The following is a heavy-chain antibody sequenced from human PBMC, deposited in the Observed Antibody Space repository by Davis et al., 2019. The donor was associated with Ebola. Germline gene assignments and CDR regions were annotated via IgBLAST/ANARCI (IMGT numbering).Heavy chain of an antibody. Sequence: GESLKISCKGSGFTFTTHWIGWVRQMPGKGLEWMGIIYPGDSDTRYSPSFHGQVTMSADKSISTAYLQWSSLKASDTAMYYCARHRGLMVRGTPHYYHYMDVWGKGTTVTVSS. CDR3: ARHRGLMVRGTPHYYHYMDV. J-gene: IGHJ6*03. CDR1: GFTFTTHW. V-gene: IGHV5-51*01. D-gene: IGHD3-10*01. CDR2: IYPGDSDT.